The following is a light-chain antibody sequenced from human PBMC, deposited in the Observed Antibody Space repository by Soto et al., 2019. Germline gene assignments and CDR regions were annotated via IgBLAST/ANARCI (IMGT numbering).Light chain of an antibody. Sequence: EIVMTQSPATLSVSPGERATLSCRASQSVSSNLACYQQKPGQAPRVLIYGASTRPTGIPARFSGSGSGTECPLSIISRQSEDFAVYYCQQYLNWLCTCGKGTNVEIK. V-gene: IGKV3-15*01. CDR2: GAS. CDR1: QSVSSN. J-gene: IGKJ1*01. CDR3: QQYLNWLCT.